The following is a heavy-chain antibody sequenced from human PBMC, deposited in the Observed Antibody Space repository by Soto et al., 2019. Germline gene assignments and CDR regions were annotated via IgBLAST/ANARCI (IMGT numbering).Heavy chain of an antibody. CDR3: ARLELSGLDI. CDR2: IYTGDSDA. V-gene: IGHV5-51*01. CDR1: GYTFATHC. D-gene: IGHD1-1*01. J-gene: IGHJ5*02. Sequence: PGHSLKISCKGSGYTFATHCLACVRQMLGKGLAWMGIIYTGDSDARYRPSFHVQVTISAEKYFSTAYLLWSSLKASATDIHFWARLELSGLDIWGQGTQVTVYS.